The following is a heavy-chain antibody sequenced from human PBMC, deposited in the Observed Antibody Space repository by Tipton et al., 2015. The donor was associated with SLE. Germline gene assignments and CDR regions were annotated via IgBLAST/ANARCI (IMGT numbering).Heavy chain of an antibody. CDR3: ARGGWDREWYFDL. Sequence: TLSLTCTVSGGSISSYYWSWIRQPPGKGLEWIGYIYYSGSTNYNPSLKSRATISVDTSKNQFSLKLSSVTAADTAVYYCARGGWDREWYFDLWGRGTLVTVSS. V-gene: IGHV4-59*01. CDR1: GGSISSYY. CDR2: IYYSGST. D-gene: IGHD6-19*01. J-gene: IGHJ2*01.